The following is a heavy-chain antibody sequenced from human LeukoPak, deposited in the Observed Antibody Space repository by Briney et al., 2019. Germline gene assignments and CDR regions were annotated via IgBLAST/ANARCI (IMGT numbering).Heavy chain of an antibody. CDR1: GFTFSDYG. J-gene: IGHJ4*02. CDR2: IRYDGNDE. V-gene: IGHV3-30*02. Sequence: GASMRLSCAAAGFTFSDYGMHWVRQAPGTGLEWVAFIRYDGNDEYYADSVKGRFTVSRDNSKKTLYLQMNSLKPEDTAGYDCVKDQATNWGQGTLVTVSS. CDR3: VKDQATN.